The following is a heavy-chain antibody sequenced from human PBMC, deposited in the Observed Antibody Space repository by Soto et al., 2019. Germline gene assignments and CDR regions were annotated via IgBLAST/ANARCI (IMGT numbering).Heavy chain of an antibody. CDR3: ARVDSYSSSWYFDY. CDR1: GGSITDYS. V-gene: IGHV4-4*07. J-gene: IGHJ4*02. Sequence: SETLSLTCTVSGGSITDYSWVWIRQPAGKGLEWIGRIFSSGSTNYNPSLKSRVTISVDTSKNQFSLKLSPVTAADTAVYYCARVDSYSSSWYFDYWGQGTLVTVSS. D-gene: IGHD6-13*01. CDR2: IFSSGST.